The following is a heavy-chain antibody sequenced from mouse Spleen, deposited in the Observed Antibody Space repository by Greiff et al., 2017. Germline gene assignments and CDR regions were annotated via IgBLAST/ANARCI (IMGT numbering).Heavy chain of an antibody. D-gene: IGHD1-1*01. CDR2: ISGGGSYT. V-gene: IGHV5-9-2*01. Sequence: EVHLVESGGGLVKPGGSLKLSCAASGFTFSSYGMSWVRQTPEKRLEWVATISGGGSYTYYPDSVKGRFTISRDNAKNNLYLQMSSLRSEDTALYYCARRGYGSSYGYWGQGTTLTVSS. CDR1: GFTFSSYG. CDR3: ARRGYGSSYGY. J-gene: IGHJ2*01.